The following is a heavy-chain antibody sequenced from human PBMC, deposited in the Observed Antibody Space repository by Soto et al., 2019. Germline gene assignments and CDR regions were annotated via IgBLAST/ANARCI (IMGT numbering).Heavy chain of an antibody. V-gene: IGHV4-34*01. CDR3: ARDGSGSYLLYYGMDV. D-gene: IGHD3-10*01. J-gene: IGHJ6*02. CDR1: GGAFSGYY. Sequence: PSETLSLTCAVYGGAFSGYYWSWIRQPPGKGLEWIGEINHSGSTNYNPSLKSRVTISVDTSKNQFSLKLSSVKAADTAVYYCARDGSGSYLLYYGMDVWGQGTTVTVSS. CDR2: INHSGST.